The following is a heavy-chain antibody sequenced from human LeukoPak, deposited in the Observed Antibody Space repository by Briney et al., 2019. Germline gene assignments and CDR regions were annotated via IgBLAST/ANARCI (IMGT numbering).Heavy chain of an antibody. Sequence: SETLSLTCAVYGGSFSGYYWSWIRQPPGKGLEWIGEINHSGSTNYNPSLKSRVTISVDTSKNQFSLKLSSVTAADTAVYYCARDLSVSGQLLSTSAFDIWGQGTMVTVSS. J-gene: IGHJ3*02. CDR2: INHSGST. CDR1: GGSFSGYY. D-gene: IGHD3-10*01. V-gene: IGHV4-34*01. CDR3: ARDLSVSGQLLSTSAFDI.